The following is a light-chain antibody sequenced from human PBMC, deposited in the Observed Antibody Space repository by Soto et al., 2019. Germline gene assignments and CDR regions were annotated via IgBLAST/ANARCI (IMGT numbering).Light chain of an antibody. J-gene: IGKJ5*01. V-gene: IGKV3-11*01. CDR3: QQRSNWPPPIT. CDR2: DAS. CDR1: QSFSSY. Sequence: EIALTHSPATLSLTPGERATLSCRASQSFSSYLAWYQQKPGQAPRLLIYDASNRATGIPARFSGSGSGTDFTLTISSLEPEDFPVYYCQQRSNWPPPITFVQATRMEIK.